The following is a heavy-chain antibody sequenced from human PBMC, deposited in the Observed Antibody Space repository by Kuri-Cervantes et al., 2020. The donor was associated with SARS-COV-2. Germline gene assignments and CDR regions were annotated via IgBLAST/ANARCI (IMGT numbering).Heavy chain of an antibody. CDR3: ARGKAEITMIVVVITSGAYYFDY. J-gene: IGHJ4*02. V-gene: IGHV4-34*01. CDR2: INHSGRA. CDR1: GGSFSDYS. Sequence: SETLSLTCAVYGGSFSDYSWSWIRQPPGKGLEWIGEINHSGRANYNPSLKSRVTISVDTSKNQFSLKQDSVTAADTAVYYCARGKAEITMIVVVITSGAYYFDYWGQGTLVTVSS. D-gene: IGHD3-22*01.